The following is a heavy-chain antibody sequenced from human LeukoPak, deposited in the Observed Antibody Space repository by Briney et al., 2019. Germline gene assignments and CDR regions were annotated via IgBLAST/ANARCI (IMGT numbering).Heavy chain of an antibody. Sequence: GGSLRLSCAVSGFTLSTYSMSWVRQAPGKGLEWVSSISGSRSDIYYADSVKGRFTISSDNGKNSLYLQMNSLRAEDTAVYYCARGPGIAVAPLQHWGQGTLVTVSS. J-gene: IGHJ1*01. D-gene: IGHD6-19*01. CDR3: ARGPGIAVAPLQH. CDR2: ISGSRSDI. V-gene: IGHV3-21*01. CDR1: GFTLSTYS.